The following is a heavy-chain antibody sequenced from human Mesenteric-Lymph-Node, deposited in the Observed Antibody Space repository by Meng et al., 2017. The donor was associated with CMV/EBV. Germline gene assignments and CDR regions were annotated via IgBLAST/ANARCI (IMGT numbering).Heavy chain of an antibody. J-gene: IGHJ5*02. CDR2: IFYSGSA. CDR3: ARDTLTYSYGPGWIDP. CDR1: GGSIGRSGHY. Sequence: GPLLVYPSGPPSLKSTMSGGSIGRSGHYCGWIRKPPGKGLDGIGGIFYSGSAHYNPALESRVTISIDKSKNEFFLNLGSVTAADTAMYFCARDTLTYSYGPGWIDPWGQGTLVTVSS. D-gene: IGHD3-10*01. V-gene: IGHV4-39*02.